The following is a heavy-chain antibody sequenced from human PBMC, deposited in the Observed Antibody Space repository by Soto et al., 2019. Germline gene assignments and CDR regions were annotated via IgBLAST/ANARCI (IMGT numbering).Heavy chain of an antibody. CDR1: GGSISSYY. V-gene: IGHV4-4*07. CDR3: ARGPRGYVYYHGMDV. CDR2: IDTSGTT. D-gene: IGHD3-10*01. J-gene: IGHJ6*02. Sequence: SETLSLTCTVSGGSISSYYVSWIRQSAGKGLEWIGRIDTSGTTNYNPSLKSRVTMSVDASKNHFSLNLSSVTAADTAVYYCARGPRGYVYYHGMDVWGQGTTATVSS.